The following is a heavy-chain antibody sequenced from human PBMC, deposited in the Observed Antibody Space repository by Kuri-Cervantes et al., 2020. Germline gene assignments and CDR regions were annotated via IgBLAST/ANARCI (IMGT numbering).Heavy chain of an antibody. J-gene: IGHJ3*02. CDR3: AKEISPFNAFDI. CDR2: ISSDGGST. CDR1: GFTFSSYA. Sequence: GGSLRLSCAASGFTFSSYAMHWVRQAPGKGLEYVSAISSDGGSTYYADSVKGRFTISRDNSKNTLYLQMGSLRAEDMAVYYCAKEISPFNAFDIWGQGTMVTVSS. V-gene: IGHV3-64*02.